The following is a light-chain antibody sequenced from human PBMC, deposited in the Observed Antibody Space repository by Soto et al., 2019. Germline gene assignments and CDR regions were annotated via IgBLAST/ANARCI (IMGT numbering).Light chain of an antibody. J-gene: IGKJ4*01. CDR3: QQYNDLST. CDR1: QSISSW. Sequence: DIQMTQSPSTLSASVGDRVTITCRASQSISSWLAWYQQKPGKAPKLLICDASSLESGVPSRFSGSGSGTEFTLTISSLQADDFATYYCQQYNDLSTFGGGTKVDIK. CDR2: DAS. V-gene: IGKV1-5*01.